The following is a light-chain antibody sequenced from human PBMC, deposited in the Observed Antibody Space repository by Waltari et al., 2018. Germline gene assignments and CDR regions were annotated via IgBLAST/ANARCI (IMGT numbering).Light chain of an antibody. CDR3: QQHYGTPRT. CDR1: QSVLYSSNNKKY. CDR2: WAS. V-gene: IGKV4-1*01. J-gene: IGKJ2*01. Sequence: DIVMTQSPDSLAVSLGERATINCKSSQSVLYSSNNKKYLAWYQQKPGQPPKLIIYWASTRESGVPDRFRGCGSGTDFTLTISSLQAEDVAVYYCQQHYGTPRTFGQGTKLEIK.